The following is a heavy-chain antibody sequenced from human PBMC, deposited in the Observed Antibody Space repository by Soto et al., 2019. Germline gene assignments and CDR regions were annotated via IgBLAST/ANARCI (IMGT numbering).Heavy chain of an antibody. Sequence: GASVKVSCKASGYTFTSYGISWVRQAPGQGLEWMGWISAYNGNTNYAQKLQGRVTMTTDTSTSTAYMELRSLRSDDTAVYYCARDNKYQLLYYYYGMDVWGQGTTVTVSS. D-gene: IGHD2-2*01. J-gene: IGHJ6*02. V-gene: IGHV1-18*01. CDR2: ISAYNGNT. CDR1: GYTFTSYG. CDR3: ARDNKYQLLYYYYGMDV.